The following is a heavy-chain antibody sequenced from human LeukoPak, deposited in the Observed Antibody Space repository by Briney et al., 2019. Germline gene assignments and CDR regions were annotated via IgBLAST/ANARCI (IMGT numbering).Heavy chain of an antibody. Sequence: SETLSLTCTVSGGSISSCSDNWVWIPQPPGQELVWIGTISYSGNTYYSPSLKSRVTISVDTSKNQYSLKLNSVTAADTAVYHCARHWFHSSIAGCYYDSWGQGTLVTVSS. D-gene: IGHD2-2*01. CDR1: GGSISSCSDN. J-gene: IGHJ4*02. CDR3: ARHWFHSSIAGCYYDS. V-gene: IGHV4-39*01. CDR2: ISYSGNT.